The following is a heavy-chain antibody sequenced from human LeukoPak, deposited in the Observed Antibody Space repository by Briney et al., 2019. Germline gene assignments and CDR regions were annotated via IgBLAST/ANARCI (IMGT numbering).Heavy chain of an antibody. Sequence: GGSLRLSCAASGFTFSSYAMYWVRQGPGKGLEWVAIISYDGRNNHYADSVKGRFTISRDNSKNTLHLQMNSLRAEDTAVYYCAKLGFDSSGSHTLFDYWGQGTQVTVSS. V-gene: IGHV3-30*18. CDR3: AKLGFDSSGSHTLFDY. D-gene: IGHD3-22*01. CDR1: GFTFSSYA. J-gene: IGHJ4*02. CDR2: ISYDGRNN.